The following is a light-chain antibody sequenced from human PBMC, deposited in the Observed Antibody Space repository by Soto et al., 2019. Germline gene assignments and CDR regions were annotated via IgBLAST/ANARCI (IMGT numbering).Light chain of an antibody. CDR1: SSDVGGYNY. J-gene: IGLJ1*01. CDR2: DVS. Sequence: LTQPASVSGSPGQSITISCTGTSSDVGGYNYVSWYQQHPGKAPKLMIYDVSNRPSGVSYRFSGSKSGSTASLTISGLQAEDEATYYCSSYPSSSTLYVFGTGTKVTV. CDR3: SSYPSSSTLYV. V-gene: IGLV2-14*01.